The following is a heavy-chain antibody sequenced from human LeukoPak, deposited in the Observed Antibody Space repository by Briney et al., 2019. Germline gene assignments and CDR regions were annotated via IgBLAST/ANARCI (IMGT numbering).Heavy chain of an antibody. J-gene: IGHJ4*02. CDR1: GFTFSSYW. CDR3: ARDRGECTNGVCYYHDFDY. D-gene: IGHD2-8*01. V-gene: IGHV3-7*01. Sequence: GGSLRLSCAASGFTFSSYWMTWVRQAPGKGLEWVANIKQDGSEKYYVDSVKGRFTISRDNAKNSLSLHMNSLRAEDTAVYYCARDRGECTNGVCYYHDFDYWGQGTLVTASS. CDR2: IKQDGSEK.